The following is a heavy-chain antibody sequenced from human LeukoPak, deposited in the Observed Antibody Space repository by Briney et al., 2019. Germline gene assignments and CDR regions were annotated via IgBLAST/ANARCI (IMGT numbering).Heavy chain of an antibody. J-gene: IGHJ6*03. V-gene: IGHV3-64*01. Sequence: GGSLRLSCAASGFTISRSSMHWVRQAPGKGLEFVSAISRSGGNTYYANSVKGRFTISRDTSKNTLYLQVGSLRVEDMAVYYCARDGSGWYNLYYYYYMDVWGKGTTVTVSS. CDR3: ARDGSGWYNLYYYYYMDV. CDR1: GFTISRSS. CDR2: ISRSGGNT. D-gene: IGHD6-19*01.